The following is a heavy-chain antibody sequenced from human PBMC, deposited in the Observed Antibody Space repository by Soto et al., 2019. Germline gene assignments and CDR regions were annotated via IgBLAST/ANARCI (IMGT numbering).Heavy chain of an antibody. CDR3: ARDLRGLLWFGELLWAAGMDV. CDR2: ISYDGSNK. J-gene: IGHJ6*02. CDR1: RFTFSSYA. V-gene: IGHV3-30-3*01. D-gene: IGHD3-10*01. Sequence: GGSLRLSCAASRFTFSSYAMHWVRQAPGKGLEWVAVISYDGSNKYYADSVKGRFTISRDNSKNTLYLQMNSLRAEDTAVYYCARDLRGLLWFGELLWAAGMDVWGQGTTVTVSS.